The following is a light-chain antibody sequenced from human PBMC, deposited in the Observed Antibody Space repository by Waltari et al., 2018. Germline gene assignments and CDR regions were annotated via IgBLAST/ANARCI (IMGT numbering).Light chain of an antibody. Sequence: DIQMTQSPSTLSASVGDRVTLTCRASQSISAWLAWYQQKPGKAPKLLIYKASTLEGGVPSRFSGSGSGTEFTLTISSLQPDDFASYYCQHYSGFSRSFGQGTKLEIK. J-gene: IGKJ1*01. CDR2: KAS. CDR1: QSISAW. CDR3: QHYSGFSRS. V-gene: IGKV1-5*03.